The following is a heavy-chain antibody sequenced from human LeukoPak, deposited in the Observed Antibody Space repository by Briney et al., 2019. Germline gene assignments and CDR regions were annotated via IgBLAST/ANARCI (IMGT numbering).Heavy chain of an antibody. J-gene: IGHJ4*02. Sequence: GGSLRLSCAASGFTFSSYWMNWARQAPGKGLEWVASINHNGNVNYYVDSVKGRFTIARDNSKNTLYLQMNSLRAEDTAVYYCAKASGTTDHWGQGTLVTVSS. CDR2: INHNGNVN. CDR1: GFTFSSYW. V-gene: IGHV3-7*03. D-gene: IGHD2/OR15-2a*01. CDR3: AKASGTTDH.